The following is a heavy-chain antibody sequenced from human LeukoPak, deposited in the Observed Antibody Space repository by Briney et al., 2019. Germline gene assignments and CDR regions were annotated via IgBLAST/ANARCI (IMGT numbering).Heavy chain of an antibody. Sequence: PSETLSLTCAVYGGSFSGYCWSWIRQPPGKGLEWIGEINHSGSTNYNPSLKSRVTISVDTSKNQFSLKLSSVTAADTAVYYCARRRSGYLDYWGQGTLVTVSS. CDR2: INHSGST. J-gene: IGHJ4*02. CDR3: ARRRSGYLDY. V-gene: IGHV4-34*01. D-gene: IGHD2-15*01. CDR1: GGSFSGYC.